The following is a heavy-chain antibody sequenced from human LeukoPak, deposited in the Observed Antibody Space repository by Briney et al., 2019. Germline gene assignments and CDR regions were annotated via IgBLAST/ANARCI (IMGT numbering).Heavy chain of an antibody. CDR2: ISGSGVRT. J-gene: IGHJ4*02. Sequence: RGSLRLSCAASGFIFSSYSMNWVRQAPGKGLEWVSVISGSGVRTYYAESVKGRFTISRDNSKNTLYLQMNSLRAEDTAVYYCAKAGPYYYDSSGYWPFDFWGQGTLVTVSS. CDR1: GFIFSSYS. V-gene: IGHV3-23*01. D-gene: IGHD3-22*01. CDR3: AKAGPYYYDSSGYWPFDF.